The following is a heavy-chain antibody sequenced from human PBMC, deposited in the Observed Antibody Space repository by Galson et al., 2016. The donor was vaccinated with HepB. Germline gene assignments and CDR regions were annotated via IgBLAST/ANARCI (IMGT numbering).Heavy chain of an antibody. V-gene: IGHV3-30*04. D-gene: IGHD6-19*01. CDR1: GFRFNTYS. CDR3: ARGIAVAGTGGKLDY. J-gene: IGHJ4*02. CDR2: VSFDGKNK. Sequence: SLRLSCAASGFRFNTYSMHWVRQAPGEGLEWVALVSFDGKNKFYADSVKGRFTISKDNSQSTLFLQMNSLRTDDTAVYYCARGIAVAGTGGKLDYWGQGTLVTASS.